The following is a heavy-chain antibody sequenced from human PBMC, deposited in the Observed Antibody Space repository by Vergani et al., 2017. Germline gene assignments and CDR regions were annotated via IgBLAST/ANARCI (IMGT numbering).Heavy chain of an antibody. J-gene: IGHJ4*02. CDR1: GFTFSSYW. D-gene: IGHD4-17*01. CDR3: ARDGIYGDYYFDY. V-gene: IGHV3-7*03. Sequence: EVQLVESGGGLVQPGGSLRLSCAASGFTFSSYWMSWVRQAQGKGLEWVANIKQDGSEKYYVDSVKGRFTISRDNAKNSLYLQMNSLRAEDTAVYYCARDGIYGDYYFDYWGQGTLVTVSS. CDR2: IKQDGSEK.